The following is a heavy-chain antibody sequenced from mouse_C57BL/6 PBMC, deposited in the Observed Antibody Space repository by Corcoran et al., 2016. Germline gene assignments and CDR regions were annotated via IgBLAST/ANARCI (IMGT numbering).Heavy chain of an antibody. D-gene: IGHD3-1*01. CDR2: INPNNGGT. CDR3: AAPYGSGPGDYAMDY. V-gene: IGHV1-26*01. Sequence: EVQLQQSGPELVKPGASVKISCKASGYTFTDYDVNWVKQSNGKSLEWIGDINPNNGGTSYNQKFKGKATLTVYKSSSTAYMELRSLTSEDSAVYYCAAPYGSGPGDYAMDYWGQGTSVTVSS. CDR1: GYTFTDYD. J-gene: IGHJ4*01.